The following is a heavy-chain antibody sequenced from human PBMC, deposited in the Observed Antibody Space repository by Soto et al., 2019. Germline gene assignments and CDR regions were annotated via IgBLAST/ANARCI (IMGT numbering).Heavy chain of an antibody. Sequence: PGGSLRLSCAASGFTVSDYYMSWIRQAPGKGLEWVSYISSSGTIYYADAVKGRFTISRDNAKNSLYLQMNSLRAEDTAVYYCAKNVLDRGVDSWGQGT. J-gene: IGHJ4*02. V-gene: IGHV3-11*01. D-gene: IGHD6-6*01. CDR1: GFTVSDYY. CDR3: AKNVLDRGVDS. CDR2: ISSSGTI.